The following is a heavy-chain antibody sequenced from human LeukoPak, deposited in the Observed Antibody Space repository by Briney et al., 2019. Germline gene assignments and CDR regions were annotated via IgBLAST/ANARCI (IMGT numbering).Heavy chain of an antibody. CDR3: ARDSIFGALGY. CDR1: GGSISSSCYY. CDR2: IYYSGST. V-gene: IGHV4-39*07. J-gene: IGHJ4*02. Sequence: PSETLSLTCTVSGGSISSSCYYWGWIRQPPGKGLEWIGSIYYSGSTYYNPSLKSRVTISVDTSKNQFSLKLSSVTAADTAVYYCARDSIFGALGYWGQGTLVTVSS. D-gene: IGHD3-10*01.